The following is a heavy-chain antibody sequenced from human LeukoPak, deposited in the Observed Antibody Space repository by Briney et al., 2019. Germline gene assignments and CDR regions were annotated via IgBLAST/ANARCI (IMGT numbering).Heavy chain of an antibody. J-gene: IGHJ4*02. CDR1: GFTFSSYW. V-gene: IGHV3-23*01. D-gene: IGHD6-13*01. CDR2: ISGSGGST. Sequence: GGSLRLSCAASGFTFSSYWMSWVRQAPGKGLEWVSAISGSGGSTYYADSLKGRFTISRDTSKNTLHLQMNNLRAEDTAVYYCAKNPHTSSFYYFDYWGQGTLVTVSS. CDR3: AKNPHTSSFYYFDY.